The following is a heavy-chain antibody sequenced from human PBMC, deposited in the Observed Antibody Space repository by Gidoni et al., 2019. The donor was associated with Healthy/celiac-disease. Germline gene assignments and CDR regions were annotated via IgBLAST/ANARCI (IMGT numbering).Heavy chain of an antibody. CDR3: AKDPIVVLVAATRLRDAFDI. V-gene: IGHV3-23*02. D-gene: IGHD2-15*01. J-gene: IGHJ3*02. Sequence: FTLSRDNSKNTLYLQMNSLRAEDTAVYYCAKDPIVVLVAATRLRDAFDIWGQGTMVTVSS.